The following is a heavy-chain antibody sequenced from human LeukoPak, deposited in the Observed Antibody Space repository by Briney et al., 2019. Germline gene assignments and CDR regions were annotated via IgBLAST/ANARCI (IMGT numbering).Heavy chain of an antibody. J-gene: IGHJ4*02. V-gene: IGHV3-74*01. CDR3: ASFTGGGDY. D-gene: IGHD3-10*01. CDR2: INSDGSST. Sequence: PGGSLRLSCAASGFTFSSYWMHWVRHAPGKGLVWVSRINSDGSSTSYADSVKGRFTISRDNAKNTLYLQMNSLRAEDTSVYYCASFTGGGDYWGQGTLVTVSS. CDR1: GFTFSSYW.